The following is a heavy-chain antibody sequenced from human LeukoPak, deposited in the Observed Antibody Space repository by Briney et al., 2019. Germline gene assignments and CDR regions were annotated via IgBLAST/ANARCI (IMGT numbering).Heavy chain of an antibody. CDR2: INPNSGT. Sequence: ASVKVSCKASGYTFAAFYMHWVRQAPGQGLEWMGWINPNSGTNYAQKFQGRVTMTRDTSISTAYMELSRLRSDDTAVYYCARGGRGSYSPDGYYYYYMDVWGKGTTVTVSS. CDR3: ARGGRGSYSPDGYYYYYMDV. CDR1: GYTFAAFY. D-gene: IGHD1-26*01. V-gene: IGHV1-2*02. J-gene: IGHJ6*03.